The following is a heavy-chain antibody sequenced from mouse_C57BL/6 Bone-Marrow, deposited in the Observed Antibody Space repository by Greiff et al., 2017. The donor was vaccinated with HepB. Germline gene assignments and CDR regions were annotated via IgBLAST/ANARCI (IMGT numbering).Heavy chain of an antibody. Sequence: VQRVESGPELVKPGASVKISCKASGYAFSSSWMNWVKQRPGKGLEWIGRIYPGDGDTNYNGKFKGKATLTADKSSSTAYMQLSSLTSEDSAVYFCARFYYSNYDYFDYWGQGTTLTVSS. V-gene: IGHV1-82*01. J-gene: IGHJ2*01. CDR2: IYPGDGDT. D-gene: IGHD2-5*01. CDR3: ARFYYSNYDYFDY. CDR1: GYAFSSSW.